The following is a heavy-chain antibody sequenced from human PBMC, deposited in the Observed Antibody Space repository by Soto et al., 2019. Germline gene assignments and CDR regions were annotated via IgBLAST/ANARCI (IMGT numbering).Heavy chain of an antibody. CDR3: ARDGENGIFDY. CDR1: GGSISSGVYY. D-gene: IGHD7-27*01. CDR2: IYYSGST. V-gene: IGHV4-31*03. J-gene: IGHJ4*02. Sequence: PSETLSLTCTVSGGSISSGVYYWSWIRQHPGKGLEWIGYIYYSGSTYYNPSLKSRVTISVDTSKNQFSLKLSSVTAADTAVYYCARDGENGIFDYWGQGTLVTVSS.